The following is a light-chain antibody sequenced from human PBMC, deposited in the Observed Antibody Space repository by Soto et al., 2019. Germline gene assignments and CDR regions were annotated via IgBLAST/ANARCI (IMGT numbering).Light chain of an antibody. V-gene: IGKV1-39*01. Sequence: DIQMTQSPSSLSASVGDRVTITCRASQSIGFFLNWYHQKPGKAPKLLIYAASSLQSEVPSRFSGSGSATDFTLTITCLQPEDFGTYYGHQCYGNPGFGPGTKVDIK. J-gene: IGKJ3*01. CDR3: HQCYGNPG. CDR1: QSIGFF. CDR2: AAS.